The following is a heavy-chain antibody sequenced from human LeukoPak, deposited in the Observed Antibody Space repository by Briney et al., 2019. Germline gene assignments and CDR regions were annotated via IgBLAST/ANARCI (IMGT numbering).Heavy chain of an antibody. CDR1: GGSISSYY. J-gene: IGHJ4*02. V-gene: IGHV4-4*07. Sequence: SETLSLTCTVSGGSISSYYWSWIRQPAGKGLEWIGRIYTSGSTNYNPSLKSRVTMSVDTSKNQFSLKLSSVTAADTAVYYCTRVAPSGFWSGSDNSPFDYWGQGTLVTVSS. D-gene: IGHD3-3*01. CDR3: TRVAPSGFWSGSDNSPFDY. CDR2: IYTSGST.